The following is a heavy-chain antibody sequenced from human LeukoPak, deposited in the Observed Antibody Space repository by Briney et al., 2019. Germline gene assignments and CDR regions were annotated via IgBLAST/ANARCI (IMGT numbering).Heavy chain of an antibody. V-gene: IGHV3-7*01. CDR3: ARGKPSYYYDSSAYFYNGAFDI. D-gene: IGHD3-22*01. Sequence: PGGSLRLSCAASGFTFSSYWMSWVRQAPGKGLEWVVNIKQDGGEKYYADSGKGRFTISRDNAKNSLYLQMNSLRADDTAVYYCARGKPSYYYDSSAYFYNGAFDIWGQGTMVTVSS. J-gene: IGHJ3*02. CDR2: IKQDGGEK. CDR1: GFTFSSYW.